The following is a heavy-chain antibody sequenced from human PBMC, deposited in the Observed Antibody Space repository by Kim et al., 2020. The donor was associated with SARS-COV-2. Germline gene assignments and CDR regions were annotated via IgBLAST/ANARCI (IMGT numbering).Heavy chain of an antibody. Sequence: SETLSLTCAVYGGSFSGYYWSWIRQPPGKGLEWIGEINHSGSTNYNPSLKSRVTISVDTSKNQFSLKLSSVTAADTAVYYCARRGVGFLEWLLPMYFDY. D-gene: IGHD3-3*01. CDR3: ARRGVGFLEWLLPMYFDY. CDR2: INHSGST. CDR1: GGSFSGYY. V-gene: IGHV4-34*01. J-gene: IGHJ4*01.